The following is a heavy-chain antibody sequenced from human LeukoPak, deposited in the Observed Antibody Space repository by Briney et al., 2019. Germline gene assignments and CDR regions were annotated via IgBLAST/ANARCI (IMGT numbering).Heavy chain of an antibody. J-gene: IGHJ4*02. CDR1: GFTFSSYA. D-gene: IGHD2-2*01. Sequence: PGGSLRLSCAASGFTFSSYAMSWVRQAPGKGLEWVSAINNSGGSTYYTDSVKGRFTISRDNSKNTLYLQMNSLRAEDTAVYYCAKPQGASSRIGYFDYWGQGTLVTVSS. V-gene: IGHV3-23*01. CDR2: INNSGGST. CDR3: AKPQGASSRIGYFDY.